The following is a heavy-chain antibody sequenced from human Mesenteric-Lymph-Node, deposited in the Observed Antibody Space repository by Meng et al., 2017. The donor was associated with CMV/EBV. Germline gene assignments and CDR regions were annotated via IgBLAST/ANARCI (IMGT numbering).Heavy chain of an antibody. Sequence: VQLQRWGAGLLKPSEPLSITCAVYGGSFSGYYWSWIRQPPGKGLEWIGEINHSGSTNYNPSLKSRVTISVDTSKNQFSLKLGSVTAADTAVYYCARHQRWLKSEGGFNYWGQGTLVTVSS. CDR3: ARHQRWLKSEGGFNY. V-gene: IGHV4-34*01. CDR1: GGSFSGYY. CDR2: INHSGST. J-gene: IGHJ4*02. D-gene: IGHD4-23*01.